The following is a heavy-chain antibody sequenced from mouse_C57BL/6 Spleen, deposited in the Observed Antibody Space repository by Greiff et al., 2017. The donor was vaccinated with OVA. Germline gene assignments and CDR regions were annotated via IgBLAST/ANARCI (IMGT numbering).Heavy chain of an antibody. CDR3: ARTRQLRLRGMDY. CDR2: IYPGSGST. V-gene: IGHV1-55*01. CDR1: GYTFTSYW. J-gene: IGHJ4*01. Sequence: VQLQQPGAELVKPGASVKMSCKASGYTFTSYWITWVKQRPGQGLEWIGDIYPGSGSTNYNEKFKSKATLTVDTSSSTAYMQLSSLTSEDAAVYYCARTRQLRLRGMDYWGQGTSVTVSS. D-gene: IGHD3-2*02.